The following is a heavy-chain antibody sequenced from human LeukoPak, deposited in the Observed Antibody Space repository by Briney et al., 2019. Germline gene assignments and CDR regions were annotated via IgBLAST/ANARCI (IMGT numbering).Heavy chain of an antibody. Sequence: NPSETLSLTCTVSGYSISNDYYWDWIRQPPGRGLEWIGNIYRSGSTSYNPSLKSRVTISVDTSKNQFSLRVNSVTAADTAVYYCARRHSSGWFYYWGQGTLVTVSS. CDR3: ARRHSSGWFYY. CDR1: GYSISNDYY. D-gene: IGHD6-19*01. CDR2: IYRSGST. V-gene: IGHV4-38-2*02. J-gene: IGHJ4*02.